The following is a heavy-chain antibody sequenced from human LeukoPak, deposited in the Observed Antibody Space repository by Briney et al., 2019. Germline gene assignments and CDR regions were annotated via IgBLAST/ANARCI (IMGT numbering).Heavy chain of an antibody. V-gene: IGHV1-69*06. CDR1: GGTFNTYV. CDR2: IIPIFDSI. D-gene: IGHD2-8*01. J-gene: IGHJ6*03. CDR3: AGVNGVGNYYYYYMDV. Sequence: GSSVKVSCKASGGTFNTYVFTWVRQAPGQGLEWMGGIIPIFDSIKYGQKFQGRVTITADKSTSTAYMELSSLRSEDTAVYYCAGVNGVGNYYYYYMDVWGKGTTVTVSS.